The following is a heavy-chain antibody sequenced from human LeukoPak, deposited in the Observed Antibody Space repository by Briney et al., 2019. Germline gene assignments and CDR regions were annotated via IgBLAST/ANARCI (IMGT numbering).Heavy chain of an antibody. J-gene: IGHJ6*03. D-gene: IGHD3-10*01. CDR3: ARRRAGSGSYRGYYYYMDV. CDR1: GYTFTSYA. CDR2: INTNTGNP. V-gene: IGHV7-4-1*02. Sequence: ASVKVSCKASGYTFTSYAMNWVRQAPGQGLEWMGWINTNTGNPTYAQGFTGRFVFSLDTSVSTVYLQISSLKAEDTAVYYCARRRAGSGSYRGYYYYMDVWGKGTTVTVSS.